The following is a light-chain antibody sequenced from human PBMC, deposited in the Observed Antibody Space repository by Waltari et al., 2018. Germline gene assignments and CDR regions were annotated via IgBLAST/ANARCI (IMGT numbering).Light chain of an antibody. CDR3: QKYRSLPAT. Sequence: EVVLTQSPGTLSLSPGEGATLSCRASQSVGKYLAWYQQRPGQAPRHLIYHASIRATGIPDRFSGSGSETDFSLTISRLEPEDFAVYYCQKYRSLPATFGQGTKVEI. CDR2: HAS. J-gene: IGKJ1*01. CDR1: QSVGKY. V-gene: IGKV3-20*01.